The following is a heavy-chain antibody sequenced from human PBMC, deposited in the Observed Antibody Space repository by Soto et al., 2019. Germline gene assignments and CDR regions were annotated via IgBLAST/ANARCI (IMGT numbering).Heavy chain of an antibody. J-gene: IGHJ1*01. V-gene: IGHV4-31*02. CDR3: ALSGGDSSPSVQFAY. Sequence: SENLCVTYTVSGGSISRGGYYLCWIRQHPEKGLEWIGYIYYSGSTYYNPSLKSRVTISVDTSKNQFSLKLSSVTAADTAVYYCALSGGDSSPSVQFAYCAQRTLVPVSA. D-gene: IGHD6-13*01. CDR1: GGSISRGGYY. CDR2: IYYSGST.